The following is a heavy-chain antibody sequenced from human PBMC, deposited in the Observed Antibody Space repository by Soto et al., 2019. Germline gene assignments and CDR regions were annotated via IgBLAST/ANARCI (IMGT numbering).Heavy chain of an antibody. V-gene: IGHV4-30-4*01. CDR1: GASVTNDRYY. CDR2: IYYTGTT. J-gene: IGHJ5*01. CDR3: ATILHSYGTNWVDS. Sequence: SETLSLTCTVSGASVTNDRYYWSWIRQPPGKGLEWIGYIYYTGTTHYNPSVKSRVSILLDTSKDQFSLKLTSASVADAAIYYCATILHSYGTNWVDSWGQGTLVTVSS. D-gene: IGHD1-7*01.